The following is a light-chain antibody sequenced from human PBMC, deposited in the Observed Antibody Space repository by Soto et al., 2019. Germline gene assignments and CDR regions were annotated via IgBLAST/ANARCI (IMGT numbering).Light chain of an antibody. CDR2: VAS. J-gene: IGKJ2*01. CDR3: QQYGSSPST. CDR1: QRVSSSY. V-gene: IGKV3-20*01. Sequence: EIVLTQSPGTLSLSPGERATLSCRASQRVSSSYLAWYQQTPGQVPRLLIYVASSRATGIPDRFSGSGSGTDFTLTISRLEPEDFAVYYCQQYGSSPSTFGQGTKLEIK.